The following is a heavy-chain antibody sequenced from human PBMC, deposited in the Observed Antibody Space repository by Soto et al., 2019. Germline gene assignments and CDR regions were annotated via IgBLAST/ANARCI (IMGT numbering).Heavy chain of an antibody. J-gene: IGHJ4*02. Sequence: QVQLVESGGGVVQPGRSLRLSCASSGFTFSSYGMHWVRQAPGKGLEWVAFISYDGSYKYYADSVKGRFTISRDNSKYSLYLQMNSLRAEDTALYYCAKWAGGFDYWGQGTLVTVSS. CDR1: GFTFSSYG. CDR3: AKWAGGFDY. V-gene: IGHV3-30*18. CDR2: ISYDGSYK.